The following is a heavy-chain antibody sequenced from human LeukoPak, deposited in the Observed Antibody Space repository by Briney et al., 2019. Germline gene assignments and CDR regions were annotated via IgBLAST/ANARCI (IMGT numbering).Heavy chain of an antibody. D-gene: IGHD6-13*01. CDR2: IYYSGST. CDR3: ARADISIAAAGTFTSFDY. Sequence: PSETLSLTCTVSGGSISSSSYYWGWIRQPPGKGLEWIGSIYYSGSTYYNPSLKSRVTITVDTSKNQFSLKLSSVTAADTAVYYCARADISIAAAGTFTSFDYWGQGTLVTVSS. J-gene: IGHJ4*02. V-gene: IGHV4-39*07. CDR1: GGSISSSSYY.